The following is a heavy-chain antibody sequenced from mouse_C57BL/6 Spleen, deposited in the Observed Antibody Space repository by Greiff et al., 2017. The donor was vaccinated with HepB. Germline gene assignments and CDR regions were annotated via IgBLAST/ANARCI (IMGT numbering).Heavy chain of an antibody. CDR1: GYTFTDYY. D-gene: IGHD4-1*01. J-gene: IGHJ2*01. CDR3: ARGGAGSDY. V-gene: IGHV1-26*01. Sequence: EVQLQQSGPELVKPGASVKISCKASGYTFTDYYMNWVKQSHGKSLEWIGDINPNNGGTSYNQKFKGKAKLTVDKSSSTAYMELLSLTSEGSAVYYCARGGAGSDYWGQGTTLTVAS. CDR2: INPNNGGT.